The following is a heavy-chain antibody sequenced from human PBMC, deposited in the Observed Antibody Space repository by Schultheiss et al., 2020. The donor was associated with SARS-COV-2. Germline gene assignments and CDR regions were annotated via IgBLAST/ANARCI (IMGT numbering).Heavy chain of an antibody. J-gene: IGHJ5*02. CDR3: ARDQIHWFDP. V-gene: IGHV3-64*01. CDR2: ISSNGGST. Sequence: GGSLRLSCAASGFTFSSYAMHWVRQAPGKGLEYVSAISSNGGSTYYANSVKGRFTISRDNSKNTLYLQMGSLRAEDTAVYYCARDQIHWFDPWGQGTLVTVSS. CDR1: GFTFSSYA.